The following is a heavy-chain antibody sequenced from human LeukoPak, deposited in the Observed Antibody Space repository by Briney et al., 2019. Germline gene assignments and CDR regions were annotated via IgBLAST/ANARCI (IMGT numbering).Heavy chain of an antibody. Sequence: PSETLSLTCAVYGGSFSGYYWGWIRQPPGKGLEWIGEINHSGSTNYNPSLKSRVTISVDTSKNQFSLKLSSVTAADTAVYYCASRFSGYYPYYFDYWGQGTLVTVSS. CDR2: INHSGST. CDR3: ASRFSGYYPYYFDY. J-gene: IGHJ4*02. V-gene: IGHV4-34*01. CDR1: GGSFSGYY. D-gene: IGHD3-22*01.